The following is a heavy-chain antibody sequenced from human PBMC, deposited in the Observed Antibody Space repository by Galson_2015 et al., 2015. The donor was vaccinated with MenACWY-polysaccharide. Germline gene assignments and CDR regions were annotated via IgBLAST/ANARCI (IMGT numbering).Heavy chain of an antibody. J-gene: IGHJ5*02. D-gene: IGHD3-10*01. CDR3: AREPTYAGSFGWFDP. V-gene: IGHV4-61*01. Sequence: SETLSLTCTVSGDSVTRGTYYWSWLRQSSGKGLEWIGYRSHGGSANFNPSLRSRVTISIDTSKNRFSLTMTSVTAADTAMYYCAREPTYAGSFGWFDPWGPGTL. CDR2: RSHGGSA. CDR1: GDSVTRGTYY.